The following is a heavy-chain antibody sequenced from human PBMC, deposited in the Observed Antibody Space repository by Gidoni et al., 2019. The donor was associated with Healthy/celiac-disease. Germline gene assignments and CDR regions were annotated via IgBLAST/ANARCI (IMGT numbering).Heavy chain of an antibody. J-gene: IGHJ6*02. D-gene: IGHD3-9*01. V-gene: IGHV1-69*04. CDR3: ARPNPGLRYFDWTTYGMDV. CDR2: SIPILGIA. Sequence: QVQLVQSGAEVKKPGSSVKVSCKASGGTFSSYAISWVRQAPGQGLEWMGRSIPILGIANYAQKFQGRVTITADKSTSTAYMELSSLRSEDTAVYYCARPNPGLRYFDWTTYGMDVWGQGTTVTVSS. CDR1: GGTFSSYA.